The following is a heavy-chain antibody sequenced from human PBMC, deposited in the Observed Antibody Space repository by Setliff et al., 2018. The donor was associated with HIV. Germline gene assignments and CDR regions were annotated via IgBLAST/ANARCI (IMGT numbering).Heavy chain of an antibody. D-gene: IGHD2-15*01. Sequence: SETLSLTCSISGGSVTSYLWHWFRQPPGKGLEWIGYIYYTGITNYSPSLKGRVTISLDTSNNQFSLSLSSVTASDTAVYFCARSQETSVAATEIWGQGTMVTVSS. CDR3: ARSQETSVAATEI. CDR2: IYYTGIT. V-gene: IGHV4-59*08. J-gene: IGHJ3*02. CDR1: GGSVTSYL.